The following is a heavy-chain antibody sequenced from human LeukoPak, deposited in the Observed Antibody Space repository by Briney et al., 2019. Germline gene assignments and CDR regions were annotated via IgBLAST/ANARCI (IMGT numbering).Heavy chain of an antibody. CDR3: AGRSGYVVAFDI. CDR2: ISSSSSTI. Sequence: GGSLRLSCAASGFTFSSYSMNWVRQAPGKGLEWVSYISSSSSTIYYADSAKGRFTISRDNAKNSLYLQMNSLRAEDTAVYYCAGRSGYVVAFDIWGQGTMVTVSS. CDR1: GFTFSSYS. D-gene: IGHD5-12*01. V-gene: IGHV3-48*04. J-gene: IGHJ3*02.